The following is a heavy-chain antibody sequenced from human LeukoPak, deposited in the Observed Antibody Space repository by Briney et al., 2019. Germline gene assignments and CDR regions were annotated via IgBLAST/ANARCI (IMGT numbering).Heavy chain of an antibody. Sequence: PGGSLRLSCAASGFTFSSYDMHWVRQATGKGLEWVSAIGTAGDTYYPGSVKGRFTISRENAKNSLYLQMNSLRAGDTAVYYCARAVSGWYDVGYYSDYWGQRTLVTVSS. D-gene: IGHD6-19*01. V-gene: IGHV3-13*01. CDR2: IGTAGDT. CDR3: ARAVSGWYDVGYYSDY. CDR1: GFTFSSYD. J-gene: IGHJ4*02.